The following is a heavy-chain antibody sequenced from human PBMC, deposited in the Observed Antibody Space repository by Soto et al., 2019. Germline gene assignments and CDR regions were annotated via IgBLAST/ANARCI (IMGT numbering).Heavy chain of an antibody. CDR1: GYTFTGYY. V-gene: IGHV1-2*04. CDR3: ARGGHSSGWWYNWFDP. D-gene: IGHD6-19*01. CDR2: INPNSGGT. J-gene: IGHJ5*02. Sequence: GASVKVSCKASGYTFTGYYMHWVRQAPGQGLEWMGWINPNSGGTNYAQKFQGWVTMTRDTSISTAYMELSRLRSDDTAVYYCARGGHSSGWWYNWFDPWGQGTLVTVSS.